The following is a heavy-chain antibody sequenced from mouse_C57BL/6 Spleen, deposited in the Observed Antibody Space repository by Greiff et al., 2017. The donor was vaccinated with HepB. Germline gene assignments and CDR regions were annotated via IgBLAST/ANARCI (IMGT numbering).Heavy chain of an antibody. J-gene: IGHJ2*01. D-gene: IGHD1-1*01. CDR3: ARGDYGSSLFDY. CDR2: IYPGDGDT. CDR1: GYAFSSYW. V-gene: IGHV1-80*01. Sequence: VKLMESGAELVKPGASVKISCKASGYAFSSYWMNWVKQRPGKGLEWIGQIYPGDGDTNYNGKFKGKATLTADKSSSTAYMQLSSLTSEDSAVYICARGDYGSSLFDYWGQGTTLTVSS.